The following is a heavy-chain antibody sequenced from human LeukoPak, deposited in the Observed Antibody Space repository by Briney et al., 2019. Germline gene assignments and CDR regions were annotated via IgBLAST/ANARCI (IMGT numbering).Heavy chain of an antibody. Sequence: GGSLRLSCAASGFTFSSYAMSWVRQAPGKGLEWVSAISGSGGSTYYADSVKGRFTISRDNSKNTLYLQMNSLRAEDTAVYYCAKALLRYFDWLNDAFDIWGQGTIVTVSS. D-gene: IGHD3-9*01. CDR2: ISGSGGST. V-gene: IGHV3-23*01. J-gene: IGHJ3*02. CDR3: AKALLRYFDWLNDAFDI. CDR1: GFTFSSYA.